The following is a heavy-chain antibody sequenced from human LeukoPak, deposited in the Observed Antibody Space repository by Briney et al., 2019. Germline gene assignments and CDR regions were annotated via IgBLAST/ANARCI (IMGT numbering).Heavy chain of an antibody. J-gene: IGHJ4*02. V-gene: IGHV2-5*04. D-gene: IGHD1/OR15-1a*01. Sequence: SGPTLVKPTQTLTLTCTVSGFSLTTTDVGVGWIRQPPGKALEWLALINWDDYKRYSPSLESRLTITRDTSKTQVVLTMTNMDPVDTGTYYCVRGTVEGGHDYWGQGTLVIVSS. CDR2: INWDDYK. CDR3: VRGTVEGGHDY. CDR1: GFSLTTTDVG.